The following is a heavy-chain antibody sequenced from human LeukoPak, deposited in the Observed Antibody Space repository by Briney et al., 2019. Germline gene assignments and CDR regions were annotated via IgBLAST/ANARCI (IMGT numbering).Heavy chain of an antibody. J-gene: IGHJ4*02. Sequence: PGGSLRLSCAASGFTFSSYAMNWVRQAPGEGLEWVSIISGSAGSTYYADSVKGRFTISRDNSKNTLFLQMNSLRAEDTAVYYCAKDRSLDGGNSNGYFDSWGQGTLVTVSS. D-gene: IGHD4-23*01. CDR1: GFTFSSYA. CDR3: AKDRSLDGGNSNGYFDS. V-gene: IGHV3-23*01. CDR2: ISGSAGST.